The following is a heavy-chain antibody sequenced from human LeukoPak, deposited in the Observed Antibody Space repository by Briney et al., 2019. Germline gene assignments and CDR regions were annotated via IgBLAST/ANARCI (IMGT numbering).Heavy chain of an antibody. V-gene: IGHV4-59*08. CDR2: FYYSGST. D-gene: IGHD3-10*01. Sequence: PSETLSLTCPFSVAPINIYYWNWIRHPPGRGLEGIGYFYYSGSTYYHPSLKSRVTISVDTSKNQFYLKLSSVTAADTAVYYCARHRGADYYGSGTYDYWGQGTLVTVSS. J-gene: IGHJ4*02. CDR1: VAPINIYY. CDR3: ARHRGADYYGSGTYDY.